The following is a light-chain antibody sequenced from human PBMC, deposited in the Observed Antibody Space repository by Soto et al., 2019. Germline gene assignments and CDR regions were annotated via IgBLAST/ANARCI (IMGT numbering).Light chain of an antibody. CDR1: QSVSSSY. CDR2: GAT. V-gene: IGKV3-20*01. Sequence: EIVLTQSPGTLSLSPGERATLSCRASQSVSSSYLAWYQQKPGQAPRLLIYGATSRATGIPDRFSGSGSGTHFTLTISRLEPEDLAVYYCHQYGSSAWTFGQGTKVEIK. CDR3: HQYGSSAWT. J-gene: IGKJ1*01.